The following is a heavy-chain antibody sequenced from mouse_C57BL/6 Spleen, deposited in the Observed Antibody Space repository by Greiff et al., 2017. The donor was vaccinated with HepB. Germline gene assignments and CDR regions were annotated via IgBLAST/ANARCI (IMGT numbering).Heavy chain of an antibody. D-gene: IGHD1-1*01. Sequence: QVQLQQPGAELVRPGSSVKLSCKASGYTFTSYWMHWVKQRPIQGLEWIGNIDPSDSETHYNQKFKDKATLTVDKSSSTAYMQLSSLTSEDSAVYYCARGGNYYGSSQYWYFDVWGTGTTVTVSS. CDR3: ARGGNYYGSSQYWYFDV. CDR2: IDPSDSET. CDR1: GYTFTSYW. V-gene: IGHV1-52*01. J-gene: IGHJ1*03.